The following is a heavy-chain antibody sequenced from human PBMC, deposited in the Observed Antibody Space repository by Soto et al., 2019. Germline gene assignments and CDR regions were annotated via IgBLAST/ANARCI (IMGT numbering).Heavy chain of an antibody. J-gene: IGHJ4*02. Sequence: EASVKVSCKASGYTFTSYGISCVRQAPGQGLEWMGWISTYNGNTKYAQKLQGRVTMTTDTSTSTAYMELRSLRSDDTAVFYCAREMVRGVGSDYWGQGTLVTVSS. V-gene: IGHV1-18*01. CDR2: ISTYNGNT. D-gene: IGHD3-10*01. CDR3: AREMVRGVGSDY. CDR1: GYTFTSYG.